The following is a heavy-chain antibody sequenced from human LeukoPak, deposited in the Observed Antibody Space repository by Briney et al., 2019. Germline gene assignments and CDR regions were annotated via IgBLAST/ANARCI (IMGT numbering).Heavy chain of an antibody. CDR1: GFTFDDYA. J-gene: IGHJ4*02. CDR2: ISWNSGSI. V-gene: IGHV3-9*01. CDR3: AKSLASGSYGPFDY. Sequence: GRSLRLSRAASGFTFDDYAMHWVRQAPGKGLEWVSGISWNSGSIGYADSVKGRFTISRDNAKNSLYLQMNSLRAEDTALYYCAKSLASGSYGPFDYWGQGTLVTVSS. D-gene: IGHD1-26*01.